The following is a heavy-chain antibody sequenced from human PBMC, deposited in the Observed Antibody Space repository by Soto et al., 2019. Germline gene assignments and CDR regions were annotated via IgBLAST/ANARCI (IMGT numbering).Heavy chain of an antibody. CDR1: GDSVSSNSAA. D-gene: IGHD2-2*01. Sequence: SPTLSLTCAISGDSVSSNSAAWNWIRQSPSRGLEWLGRTYYRSKWYNDYAVSVKSRITINPDTSKNQFSLQLNSVTPEDTAVYYCAREQEDCSSTSCYRVDAFDIWGQGTMVTVSS. V-gene: IGHV6-1*01. J-gene: IGHJ3*02. CDR3: AREQEDCSSTSCYRVDAFDI. CDR2: TYYRSKWYN.